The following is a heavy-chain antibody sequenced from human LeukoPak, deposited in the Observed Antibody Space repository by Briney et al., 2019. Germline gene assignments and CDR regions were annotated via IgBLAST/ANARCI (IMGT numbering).Heavy chain of an antibody. CDR2: IYPGDSDT. Sequence: GESLQISCKGSGYSFTNYWIGWVRQMPGKGLEWMGIIYPGDSDTRYSPSFQGQVTISADKSISTAYLQWSSLKASDTAMYFCASAGITAAFDVWGQGTVVTVSS. V-gene: IGHV5-51*01. CDR3: ASAGITAAFDV. CDR1: GYSFTNYW. J-gene: IGHJ3*01. D-gene: IGHD1-20*01.